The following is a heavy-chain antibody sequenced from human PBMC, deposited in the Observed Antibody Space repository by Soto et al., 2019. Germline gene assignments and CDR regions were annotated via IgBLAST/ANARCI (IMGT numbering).Heavy chain of an antibody. CDR2: ITSTSGTI. Sequence: EVQLVESGGGLVQPGGSLRLSCAASGFSFSNYSMNWVRQAPGKGLEWVSYITSTSGTIYYADSVKGRFTTSRDNAKNSLYLQMNSLGDEDTAVYYCARLPKGTTVTSWGQGTLVTVSS. CDR1: GFSFSNYS. CDR3: ARLPKGTTVTS. J-gene: IGHJ4*02. D-gene: IGHD4-17*01. V-gene: IGHV3-48*02.